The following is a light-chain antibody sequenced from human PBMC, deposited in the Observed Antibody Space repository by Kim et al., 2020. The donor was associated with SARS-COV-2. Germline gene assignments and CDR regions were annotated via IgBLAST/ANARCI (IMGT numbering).Light chain of an antibody. CDR2: GND. CDR1: SLRNYY. J-gene: IGLJ2*01. Sequence: ALGQTVRIKGQGDSLRNYYASWYQQKPGQAPVLVLFGNDDRPSGIPDRFSGSTSGNTASLTITGAQAEDEADFYCYSRDSDGDHVLFGGGTQLTVL. V-gene: IGLV3-19*01. CDR3: YSRDSDGDHVL.